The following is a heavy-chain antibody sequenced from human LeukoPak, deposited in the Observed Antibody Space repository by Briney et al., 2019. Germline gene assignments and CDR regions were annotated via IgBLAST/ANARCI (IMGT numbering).Heavy chain of an antibody. CDR2: ISSSSSYI. J-gene: IGHJ4*02. Sequence: PGGSLRLSCAASGFTVSSYSMNWVRQAPGKGLEWVSSISSSSSYIYYADSVKGRFTISRDNAKNSLYLQMNSLRAEDTAVYYCARGSQQLVGFDYWGQGTLVTVSS. D-gene: IGHD6-13*01. CDR1: GFTVSSYS. V-gene: IGHV3-21*01. CDR3: ARGSQQLVGFDY.